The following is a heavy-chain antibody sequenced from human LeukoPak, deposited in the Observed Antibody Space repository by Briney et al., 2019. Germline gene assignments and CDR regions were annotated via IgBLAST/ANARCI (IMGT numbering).Heavy chain of an antibody. CDR2: INQYGNET. CDR3: ARDYGGQ. D-gene: IGHD3-10*01. V-gene: IGHV3-7*01. CDR1: GFTFSSYW. Sequence: GGSLRLSCAPSGFTFSSYWMIWVRQAPGKGLEWVANINQYGNETYYVDSVKGRFTISRDNAKNSLYLQMNRLRDEDTAVYYCARDYGGQWGQGTQVTVSS. J-gene: IGHJ4*02.